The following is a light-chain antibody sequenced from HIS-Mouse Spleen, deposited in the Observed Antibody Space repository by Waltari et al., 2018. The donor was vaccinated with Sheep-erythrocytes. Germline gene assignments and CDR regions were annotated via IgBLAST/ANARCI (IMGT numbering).Light chain of an antibody. Sequence: SYELTQPPSVSVSPGQTARITCSGDALPKQYAYWYQQKPGQAPVLGIYKDSERPAGNPERFSGSSSGTTVTLTISGVQAEDEADYYCQSADSSGTSHVVFGGGTKLTVL. V-gene: IGLV3-25*03. J-gene: IGLJ2*01. CDR1: ALPKQY. CDR2: KDS. CDR3: QSADSSGTSHVV.